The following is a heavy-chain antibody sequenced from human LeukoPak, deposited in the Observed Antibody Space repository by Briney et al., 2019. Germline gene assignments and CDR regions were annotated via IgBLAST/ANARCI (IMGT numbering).Heavy chain of an antibody. D-gene: IGHD5-12*01. CDR3: ARVEYSGWNLEY. J-gene: IGHJ4*02. CDR1: GFTFRSYW. V-gene: IGHV3-7*01. Sequence: GGSLRLSCAASGFTFRSYWMSWVRQAPGKGLEWVANINQGGSVQYYMDSVKGRFTISRDDAKNSLYVQMNSLRDEDTAVYCARVEYSGWNLEYWGPGTLVTVSS. CDR2: INQGGSVQ.